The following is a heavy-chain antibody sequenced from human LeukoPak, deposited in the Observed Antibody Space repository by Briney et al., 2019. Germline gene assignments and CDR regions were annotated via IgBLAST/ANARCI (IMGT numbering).Heavy chain of an antibody. CDR1: GFTFSSYW. CDR3: AKVWGKYGDYYYYMDV. V-gene: IGHV3-23*01. D-gene: IGHD4-17*01. J-gene: IGHJ6*03. Sequence: GGSLRLSCAASGFTFSSYWMSWVRQAPGKGLEWVSAISGSGGSTYYADSVKGRFTISRDNSKNTLYLQMNSLRAEDTAVYYCAKVWGKYGDYYYYMDVWGKGTTVTVSS. CDR2: ISGSGGST.